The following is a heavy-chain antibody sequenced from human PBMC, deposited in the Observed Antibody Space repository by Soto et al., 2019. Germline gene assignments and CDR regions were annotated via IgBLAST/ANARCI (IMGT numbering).Heavy chain of an antibody. CDR1: GYTFTAYY. CDR2: INPKFGDT. D-gene: IGHD3-10*01. V-gene: IGHV1-2*02. J-gene: IGHJ6*02. Sequence: QVQLVQSGAEVKEPGDSVRVSCEASGYTFTAYYIHWVRQDPGQGLEWMGWINPKFGDTTYAQDFQGRVSMTRDMSMSTVYMDLSRLTSDDTAIYYCARNMDYYYGPGSGNGHGFWGQGTTVTVFS. CDR3: ARNMDYYYGPGSGNGHGF.